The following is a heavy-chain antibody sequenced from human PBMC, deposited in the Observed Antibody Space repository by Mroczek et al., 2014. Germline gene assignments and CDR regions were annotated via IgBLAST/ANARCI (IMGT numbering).Heavy chain of an antibody. J-gene: IGHJ6*02. CDR3: ARGEGAHYYDSSGYFHYYYYYGMDV. CDR1: GGSFSGYY. V-gene: IGHV4-34*01. Sequence: QVQLQQWGAGLLKPSETLSLTCAVYGGSFSGYYWSWIRQPPGKGLEWIGEINHSGSTNYNPSLKSRVTISVDTSKNQFSLKLSSVTAADTAVYYCARGEGAHYYDSSGYFHYYYYYGMDVWGQGTTVTVSS. CDR2: INHSGST. D-gene: IGHD3-22*01.